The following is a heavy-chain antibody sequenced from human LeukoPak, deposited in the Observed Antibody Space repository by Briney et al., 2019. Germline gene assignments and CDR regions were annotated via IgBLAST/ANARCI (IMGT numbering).Heavy chain of an antibody. CDR2: IYHSGST. J-gene: IGHJ4*02. V-gene: IGHV4-39*07. CDR1: GGSISSSSYY. Sequence: SETLSLTCTVSGGSISSSSYYWGWIRQPPGKGLEWIGYIYHSGSTYYNPSLKSRVTISVDRSKNQFSLKLSSVTAADAAVYYCASGYCSGGSCYLDYWGQGTLVTVSS. CDR3: ASGYCSGGSCYLDY. D-gene: IGHD2-15*01.